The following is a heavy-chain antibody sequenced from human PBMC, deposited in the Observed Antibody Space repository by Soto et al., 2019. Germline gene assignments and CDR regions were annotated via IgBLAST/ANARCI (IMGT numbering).Heavy chain of an antibody. J-gene: IGHJ5*02. CDR3: ARVGPTGWVAP. Sequence: QVHLVQSGAEVKKPGASVKVSCKASGYSFTDYYMHRVRQAPGQGLEWLGWINTKTGGTNDAQRVQGRVSMTGDTSINTAYMELGRLRSDDTAVYYCARVGPTGWVAPWGQATVVTVSP. CDR1: GYSFTDYY. CDR2: INTKTGGT. V-gene: IGHV1-2*02.